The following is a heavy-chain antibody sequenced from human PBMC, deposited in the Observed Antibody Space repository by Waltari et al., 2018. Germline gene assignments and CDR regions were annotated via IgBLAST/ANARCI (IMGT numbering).Heavy chain of an antibody. V-gene: IGHV3-11*05. J-gene: IGHJ5*02. D-gene: IGHD3-10*01. CDR1: GFHFSDDY. CDR2: ISSSSSYT. CDR3: ARAFSTMVPDWFDP. Sequence: QVQLVESGGGLVKPGGSLRLPCAASGFHFSDDYMSWIRPAPGKGLEWVSYISSSSSYTNYADSVKGRFTISRDNAKNSLYLQMNSLRAEDTAVYYCARAFSTMVPDWFDPWGQGTLVTVSS.